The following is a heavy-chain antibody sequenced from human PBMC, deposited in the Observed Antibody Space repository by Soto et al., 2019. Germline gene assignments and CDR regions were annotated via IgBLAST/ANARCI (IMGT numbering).Heavy chain of an antibody. D-gene: IGHD1-26*01. V-gene: IGHV3-33*01. CDR1: GFIFSAYG. CDR3: ARLAYSNFLGGLDS. Sequence: QGQLVESGGGVVQPGGSLRLSCAASGFIFSAYGIHWVRQAPGKGLEWVAIVWNDGINKYYADSVKGRFTISRDNFKNTVDLQMNILRVEDTAVYYCARLAYSNFLGGLDSWGQGTLVTASS. J-gene: IGHJ5*01. CDR2: VWNDGINK.